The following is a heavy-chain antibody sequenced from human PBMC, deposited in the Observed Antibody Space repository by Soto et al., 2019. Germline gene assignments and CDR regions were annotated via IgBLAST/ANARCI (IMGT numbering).Heavy chain of an antibody. CDR3: AKARPSGGYYYVEAFDV. J-gene: IGHJ3*01. CDR2: VSSTGTSP. Sequence: PGGSLRLSCSASGFTFSNYAMSWVRQSPGKGLEWVSGVSSTGTSPYYAGSVQGRFTISRDNSKNMFHLQMKSLRAEDTAIYYCAKARPSGGYYYVEAFDVWGQGTMVTVSS. D-gene: IGHD3-22*01. V-gene: IGHV3-23*01. CDR1: GFTFSNYA.